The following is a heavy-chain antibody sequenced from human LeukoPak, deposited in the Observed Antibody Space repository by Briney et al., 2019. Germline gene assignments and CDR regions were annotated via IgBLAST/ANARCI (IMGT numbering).Heavy chain of an antibody. J-gene: IGHJ6*03. V-gene: IGHV4-34*01. CDR3: ARGLRYYYGSGRLRPSYYMDV. D-gene: IGHD3-10*01. CDR1: RFTFSSYS. CDR2: INHSGST. Sequence: GSLRLSCAASRFTFSSYSMNWVRQPPGKGLEWIGEINHSGSTNYNPSLKSRVTISVDTSKNQFSLKLSSVTAADTAVYYCARGLRYYYGSGRLRPSYYMDVWGKGTTVTVSS.